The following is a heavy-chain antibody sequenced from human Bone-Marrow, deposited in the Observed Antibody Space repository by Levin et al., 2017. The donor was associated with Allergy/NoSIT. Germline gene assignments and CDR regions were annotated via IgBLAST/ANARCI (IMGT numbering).Heavy chain of an antibody. D-gene: IGHD2-2*01. V-gene: IGHV3-49*04. Sequence: PGGSLRLSCTASGFTFGDYAMSWVRQAPGKGLEWVGFIRSKAYGGTTEYAASVKGRFTISRDDSKSIAYLQMNSLKTEDTAVYYCTSRFLVPAAMVFRADAFDIWGQGTMVTVSS. J-gene: IGHJ3*02. CDR3: TSRFLVPAAMVFRADAFDI. CDR1: GFTFGDYA. CDR2: IRSKAYGGTT.